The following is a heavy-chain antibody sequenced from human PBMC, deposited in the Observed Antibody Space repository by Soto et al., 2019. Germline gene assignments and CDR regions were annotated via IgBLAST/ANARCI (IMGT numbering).Heavy chain of an antibody. CDR1: GYTFTSYG. V-gene: IGHV1-18*01. D-gene: IGHD6-19*01. CDR3: ARDLSSRWYPYFDY. Sequence: ASVKVSCKASGYTFTSYGISWVRQAPGQGLEWMGWISAYNGNTNYAQKPQGRVTMTTDTSTSTAYMELRSLRSDDTAVYYCARDLSSRWYPYFDYWGQGTLVTVSS. J-gene: IGHJ4*02. CDR2: ISAYNGNT.